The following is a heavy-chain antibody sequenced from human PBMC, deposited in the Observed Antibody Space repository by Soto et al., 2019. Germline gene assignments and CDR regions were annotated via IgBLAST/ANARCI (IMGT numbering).Heavy chain of an antibody. CDR2: IHYNGNT. CDR3: AREGNLGRWLQPLDF. V-gene: IGHV4-59*01. CDR1: GDSISAYS. D-gene: IGHD5-12*01. Sequence: QVQLQVSGPGLVKPSETLSLTCTVSGDSISAYSWSWVRQPPGKGLEWIGNIHYNGNTKYNPSLKSRVTMSVDTSKNQFSLRLISVTAADTAIYFCAREGNLGRWLQPLDFWGQGTLVTDSS. J-gene: IGHJ4*02.